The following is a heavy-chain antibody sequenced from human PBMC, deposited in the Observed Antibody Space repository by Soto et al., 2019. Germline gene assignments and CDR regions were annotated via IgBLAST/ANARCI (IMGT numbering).Heavy chain of an antibody. V-gene: IGHV4-30-4*01. J-gene: IGHJ6*02. CDR1: GGSISSGDYY. Sequence: SETLSLTCTVSGGSISSGDYYWSWIRQPPGKGLEWIGYIYYSGSTYYNPSLKSRVTISVDTSKNQFSLKLSSVTAADTAVYYCARTRSRSTRQSFMNVWGQGTTVTVSS. CDR3: ARTRSRSTRQSFMNV. D-gene: IGHD2-2*01. CDR2: IYYSGST.